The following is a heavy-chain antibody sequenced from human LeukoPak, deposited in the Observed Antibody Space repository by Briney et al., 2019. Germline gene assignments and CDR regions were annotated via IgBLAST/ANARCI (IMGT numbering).Heavy chain of an antibody. J-gene: IGHJ4*02. Sequence: GGSLRLSCAASGFTFDDYAMHWVRQTPGKGLEWVSGTSWNSGSIGYADSVKGRFTISRDNAKNSLFLQMNSLRAEDTALYYCAKAVGYSGSREYYFDYWGQGTLVTVSS. D-gene: IGHD1-26*01. CDR1: GFTFDDYA. CDR2: TSWNSGSI. CDR3: AKAVGYSGSREYYFDY. V-gene: IGHV3-9*01.